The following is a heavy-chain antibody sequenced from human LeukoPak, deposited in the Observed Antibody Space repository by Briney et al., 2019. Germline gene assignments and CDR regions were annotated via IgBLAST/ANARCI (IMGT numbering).Heavy chain of an antibody. D-gene: IGHD6-19*01. CDR1: GFTFSSYA. Sequence: GGSLRLSCAASGFTFSSYAMHWVRQAPGKGLEWVAVISYDGSNKYYAGSVKGRFTISRDNSKNTLYLQMNSLRAGDTAVYYCASSNPSGWGWYFDYWGQGTLVTVSS. V-gene: IGHV3-30*01. CDR2: ISYDGSNK. J-gene: IGHJ4*02. CDR3: ASSNPSGWGWYFDY.